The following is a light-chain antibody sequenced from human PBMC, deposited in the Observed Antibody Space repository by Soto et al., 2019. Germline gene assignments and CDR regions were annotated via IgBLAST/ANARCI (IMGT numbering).Light chain of an antibody. J-gene: IGLJ1*01. V-gene: IGLV2-14*01. CDR2: EVS. CDR1: SSDVGGYNY. Sequence: QSVLTQPGSVSGSPGQSITISCTGTSSDVGGYNYVSWYQQHPGKAPKLMIYEVSNRPSGVSNRFSGSKSGNTASLTISGLQAEDEADYYCSSYTSSSTLYVFGTGTKLTVL. CDR3: SSYTSSSTLYV.